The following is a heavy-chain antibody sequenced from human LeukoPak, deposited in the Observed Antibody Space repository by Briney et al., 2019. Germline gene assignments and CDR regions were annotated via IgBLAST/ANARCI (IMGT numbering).Heavy chain of an antibody. CDR3: AKVRGSYPDAFDI. CDR2: IGESGDTS. J-gene: IGHJ3*02. V-gene: IGHV3-23*01. D-gene: IGHD1-26*01. Sequence: GGSLRLSCTASGSTFISYAMSWVRQAPGKGLEWVSSIGESGDTSYYADSVKGLFTISRDNSKNTLYLQMSSLRAEDTAVYYCAKVRGSYPDAFDIWGQGTMVTVSS. CDR1: GSTFISYA.